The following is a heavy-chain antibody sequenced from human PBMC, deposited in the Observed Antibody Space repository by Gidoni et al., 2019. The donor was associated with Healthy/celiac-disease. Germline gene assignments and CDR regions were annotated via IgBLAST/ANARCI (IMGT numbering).Heavy chain of an antibody. CDR3: AKDSSTRDYEGFFDY. D-gene: IGHD4-17*01. J-gene: IGHJ4*02. Sequence: QVQLVESGGGVVQPGRSLRLSCAASGFTFSSYGMHWVRQAPGKGLEWVAVISYDGINQYYADSVKGRFTIYRDSSKNTLYLQINSLRAEDTAVYYCAKDSSTRDYEGFFDYWGQGTLVTVSS. V-gene: IGHV3-30*18. CDR2: ISYDGINQ. CDR1: GFTFSSYG.